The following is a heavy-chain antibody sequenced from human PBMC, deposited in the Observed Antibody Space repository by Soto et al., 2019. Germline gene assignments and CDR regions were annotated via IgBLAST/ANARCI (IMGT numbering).Heavy chain of an antibody. J-gene: IGHJ4*02. CDR3: ARDEGGYDILTGYYKAHHFDQ. Sequence: ASVKVSCKASGYTFGHFYITWVRQAPGQGLEWMGAISPHDRNTNYAEKFRGRVTMTTDTSTTTAYMELRSLRSDDTAVYYCARDEGGYDILTGYYKAHHFDQWGQGALVTVSS. D-gene: IGHD3-9*01. CDR1: GYTFGHFY. CDR2: ISPHDRNT. V-gene: IGHV1-18*01.